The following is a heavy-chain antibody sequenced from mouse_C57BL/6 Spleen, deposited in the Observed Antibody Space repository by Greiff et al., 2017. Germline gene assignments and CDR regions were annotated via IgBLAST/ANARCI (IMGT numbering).Heavy chain of an antibody. J-gene: IGHJ4*01. CDR1: GYSFTDYN. V-gene: IGHV1-39*01. D-gene: IGHD1-1*01. CDR2: INPNYGTT. Sequence: VQLQQSGPELVKPGASVKISCKASGYSFTDYNMHWVKQSKGKSLEWIGVINPNYGTTSYNQKFKGKATLTVDQSSSTSYMQLNRLTSDDSSVYYGAILSYYYGSEYYAMDYWGQGTSVTVSS. CDR3: AILSYYYGSEYYAMDY.